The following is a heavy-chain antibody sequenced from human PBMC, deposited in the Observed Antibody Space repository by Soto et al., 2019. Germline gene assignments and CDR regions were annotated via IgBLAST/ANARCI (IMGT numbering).Heavy chain of an antibody. V-gene: IGHV3-48*02. Sequence: GGSLRLSCAASGFPFSFYSMNWVRQAPGKGLEWISYITSTSSAINYADSVRGRFAISRDNAMRSLFLHMNSLRDEDTAVYYCARDGKGAAYTHGPYYFDYWGQGALVTVSS. CDR2: ITSTSSAI. J-gene: IGHJ4*02. CDR3: ARDGKGAAYTHGPYYFDY. D-gene: IGHD1-1*01. CDR1: GFPFSFYS.